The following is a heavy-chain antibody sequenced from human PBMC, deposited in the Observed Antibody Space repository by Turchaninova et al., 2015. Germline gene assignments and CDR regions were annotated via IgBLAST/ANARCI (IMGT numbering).Heavy chain of an antibody. CDR2: IHSGGST. CDR1: GFTVSGNH. V-gene: IGHV3-53*01. Sequence: EVQLVESGGGLIPPGGSLRRCCAASGFTVSGNHMSWVRQAPGKGLEWVSVIHSGGSTYYAGSVKGRFTISRGNSKNTLYLQMNSLRAEDTAVHYCARESYYDTNGYSAYFDYWGQGTLVTVSS. D-gene: IGHD3-22*01. J-gene: IGHJ4*02. CDR3: ARESYYDTNGYSAYFDY.